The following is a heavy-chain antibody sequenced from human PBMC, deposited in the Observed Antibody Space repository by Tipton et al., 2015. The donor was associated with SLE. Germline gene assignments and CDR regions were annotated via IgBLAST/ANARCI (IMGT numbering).Heavy chain of an antibody. J-gene: IGHJ3*02. CDR1: GFTFSSYW. D-gene: IGHD4-17*01. V-gene: IGHV3-7*01. CDR3: ASLGIYGDYVIHAFDI. CDR2: IKQDGSEK. Sequence: SLRLSCAASGFTFSSYWMSWVRQAPGKGLEWVANIKQDGSEKYNVDSVKGRFTISRDNAKNSLYLQMNSLRAEDTAVYYCASLGIYGDYVIHAFDIWGQGTMVTVSS.